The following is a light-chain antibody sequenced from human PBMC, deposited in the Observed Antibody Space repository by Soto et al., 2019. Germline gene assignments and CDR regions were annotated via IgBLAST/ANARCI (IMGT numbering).Light chain of an antibody. V-gene: IGKV3D-15*01. J-gene: IGKJ1*01. CDR2: DAS. Sequence: EIVMTQSPATLSVSPGERATLSCRASQSVSSNLAWYQQKSGQGPRLLIYDASTRATGIPARFSGSGSGTEFTLTISSLQTEDFAFYYCQHYNNWPPWTFGQGTKVDIK. CDR3: QHYNNWPPWT. CDR1: QSVSSN.